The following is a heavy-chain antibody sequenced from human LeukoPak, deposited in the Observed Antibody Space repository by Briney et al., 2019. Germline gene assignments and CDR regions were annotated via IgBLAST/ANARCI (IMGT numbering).Heavy chain of an antibody. CDR2: VDSDGTST. CDR1: GFTFTNNW. J-gene: IGHJ4*02. D-gene: IGHD1/OR15-1a*01. CDR3: AREMAVSGTIFDY. V-gene: IGHV3-74*01. Sequence: GGSLRFSCAASGFTFTNNWRHWVRHAPGKGLVWVARVDSDGTSTTYAASVKGRFTISRDNVQNTLYLQMNSLRAEDTAVYYCAREMAVSGTIFDYWGQGTLVTVSS.